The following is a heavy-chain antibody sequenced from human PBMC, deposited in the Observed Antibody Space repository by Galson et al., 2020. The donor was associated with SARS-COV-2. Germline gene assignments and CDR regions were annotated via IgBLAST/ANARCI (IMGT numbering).Heavy chain of an antibody. Sequence: GGSLRLSCAASGFTFDDYAMHWVRQAPGKGLEWVSGISWNSGSIGYADSVKGRFTIPRDNAKNSLYLQMNSLRAEDTALYFCAKDIGYSSGGISYWGQGTLVTVSS. CDR3: AKDIGYSSGGISY. CDR2: ISWNSGSI. V-gene: IGHV3-9*01. J-gene: IGHJ4*02. CDR1: GFTFDDYA. D-gene: IGHD6-19*01.